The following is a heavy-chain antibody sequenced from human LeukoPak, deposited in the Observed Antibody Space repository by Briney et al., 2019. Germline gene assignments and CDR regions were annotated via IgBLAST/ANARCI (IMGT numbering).Heavy chain of an antibody. V-gene: IGHV3-7*01. CDR2: IKQDASDK. Sequence: GGSLRLSCAASGFTFTNYWMSWVRQAPGKGLEWVASIKQDASDKYYVDSVKGRFTISRDNAKDSLFLQMISLRAEDTALYYCVRDPVDYWGQGILVTVSS. J-gene: IGHJ4*02. CDR1: GFTFTNYW. CDR3: VRDPVDY.